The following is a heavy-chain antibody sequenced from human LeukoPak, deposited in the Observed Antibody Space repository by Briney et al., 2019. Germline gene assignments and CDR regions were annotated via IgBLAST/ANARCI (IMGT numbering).Heavy chain of an antibody. J-gene: IGHJ4*02. CDR2: IHYSGST. D-gene: IGHD2/OR15-2a*01. V-gene: IGHV4-59*11. CDR3: ATTSGKIARDY. CDR1: GGSIGGHY. Sequence: SETLSLICTVSGGSIGGHYWTWVRQPPGKGLEWIGYIHYSGSTNYNPSLESRVTMSVDTSKNHFSLKLSSVTAADTAVYYCATTSGKIARDYWGQGILVTVSS.